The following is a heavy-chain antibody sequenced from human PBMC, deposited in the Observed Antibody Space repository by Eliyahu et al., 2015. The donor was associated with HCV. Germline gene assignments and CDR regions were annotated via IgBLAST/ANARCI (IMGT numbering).Heavy chain of an antibody. D-gene: IGHD1-14*01. CDR1: GIDSNDHA. Sequence: EVQVVESGGGFVQPGRSLRLSCEVFGIDSNDHAIHWVRQPPGKGLEWVAGFGLNTGIIDYANSVKGRFTISRDNAKNSLYLQMNSLRVDDTALYYCTKDIEPGGAHVWGQGTTVTVSS. V-gene: IGHV3-9*02. CDR2: FGLNTGII. CDR3: TKDIEPGGAHV. J-gene: IGHJ6*02.